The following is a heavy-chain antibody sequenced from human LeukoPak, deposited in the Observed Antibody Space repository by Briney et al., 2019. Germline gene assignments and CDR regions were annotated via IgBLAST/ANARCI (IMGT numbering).Heavy chain of an antibody. V-gene: IGHV1-46*01. Sequence: EASVKVSCKASGYIFTNYYMHWVRQAPGQGLEWMGTINPSGGSTTYAQKFQGRVTMTRDTSTSTVYMELSSLRSEGTAVYYCARDHGSAYYRAPRHWGQGTLVTVSS. CDR1: GYIFTNYY. D-gene: IGHD3-10*01. J-gene: IGHJ4*02. CDR3: ARDHGSAYYRAPRH. CDR2: INPSGGST.